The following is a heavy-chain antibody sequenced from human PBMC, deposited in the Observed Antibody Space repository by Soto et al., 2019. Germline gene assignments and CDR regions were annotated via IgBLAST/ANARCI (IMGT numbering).Heavy chain of an antibody. CDR2: INSDGSST. CDR1: GFTFSSYW. CDR3: AREGVGSSWYPHYYGMDV. V-gene: IGHV3-74*01. J-gene: IGHJ6*02. Sequence: GGSLRLSCAASGFTFSSYWMHWVRQAPGKGLVWVSRINSDGSSTSYADSVKGRFTISRDNAKNTLYLQMNSLRAEDTAVYYCAREGVGSSWYPHYYGMDVWGQGTTDLVS. D-gene: IGHD6-13*01.